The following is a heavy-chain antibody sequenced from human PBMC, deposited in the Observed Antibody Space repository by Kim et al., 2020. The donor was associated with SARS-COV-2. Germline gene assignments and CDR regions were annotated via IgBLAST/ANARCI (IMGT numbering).Heavy chain of an antibody. CDR1: GYTFTGYY. CDR3: ASRSQGTTQGYYGMDV. J-gene: IGHJ6*02. V-gene: IGHV1-2*06. D-gene: IGHD1-1*01. CDR2: INPNSGGT. Sequence: ASVKVSCKASGYTFTGYYMHWVRQAPGQGLEWMGRINPNSGGTNYAQKFQGRVTMTRDTSITTTYMELNSLRSDDTAVYYCASRSQGTTQGYYGMDVWGQGTTVTVSS.